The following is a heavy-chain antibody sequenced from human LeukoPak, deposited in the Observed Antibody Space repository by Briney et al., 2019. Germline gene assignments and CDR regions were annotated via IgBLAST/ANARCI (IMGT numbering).Heavy chain of an antibody. Sequence: ASVKVSCKASGYTFTGYYMHWVRQAPGQGLEWMGWINPNSGGTNYAQKFQGRATMTRDTSISTAYMELSRLRSDDTAVYYCARNQGALNDAFDIWGQGTMVTVSS. CDR2: INPNSGGT. D-gene: IGHD1-26*01. CDR1: GYTFTGYY. CDR3: ARNQGALNDAFDI. J-gene: IGHJ3*02. V-gene: IGHV1-2*02.